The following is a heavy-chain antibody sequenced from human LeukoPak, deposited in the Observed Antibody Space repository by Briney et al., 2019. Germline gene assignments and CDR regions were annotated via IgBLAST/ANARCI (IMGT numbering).Heavy chain of an antibody. J-gene: IGHJ4*02. CDR3: ARVLGDGYKDY. V-gene: IGHV4-31*03. CDR2: IYYSGST. CDR1: GGSISSGGYY. Sequence: SSETLSLTCTVSGGSISSGGYYWSWIRQHPGKGLEWIGYIYYSGSTYYNPSLKSRVTISVDTSKNQFSLKLSSVTTADTAVYYCARVLGDGYKDYWGQGTLVTVSS. D-gene: IGHD5-24*01.